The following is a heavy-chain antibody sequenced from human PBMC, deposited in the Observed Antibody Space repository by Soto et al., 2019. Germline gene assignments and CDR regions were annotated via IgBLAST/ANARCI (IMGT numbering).Heavy chain of an antibody. J-gene: IGHJ6*02. Sequence: QVQLVESGGGVVQPGRSLRLSCGASGFTFNNHAMHWVRQAPGKGLEWVAVMSYDGRNKYYADPVKGRFTISRDNSKNXLYLQTNSVRADDTAVYYCARSRGYSNYYYYGMDVWGQGTTVTVSS. CDR2: MSYDGRNK. CDR3: ARSRGYSNYYYYGMDV. CDR1: GFTFNNHA. D-gene: IGHD1-1*01. V-gene: IGHV3-30*04.